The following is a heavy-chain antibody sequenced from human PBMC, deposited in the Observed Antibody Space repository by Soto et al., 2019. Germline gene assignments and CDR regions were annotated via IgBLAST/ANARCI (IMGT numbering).Heavy chain of an antibody. V-gene: IGHV5-51*01. J-gene: IGHJ3*02. CDR2: IYPGDSDT. Sequence: GESLKISCKASGYSFTTYWIGWVRQMPGKGLEWMGIIYPGDSDTRYSPSFQGQVTISVDKSISTAYLQWSSLKASDTAMYYWARWYYYDSSGYYQTTYAFDIWGQGTMVTVSS. CDR3: ARWYYYDSSGYYQTTYAFDI. CDR1: GYSFTTYW. D-gene: IGHD3-22*01.